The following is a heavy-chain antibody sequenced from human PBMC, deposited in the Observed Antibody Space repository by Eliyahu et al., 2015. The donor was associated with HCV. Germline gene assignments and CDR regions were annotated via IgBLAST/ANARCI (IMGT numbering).Heavy chain of an antibody. Sequence: QVQLVESGGGVVQPGGSLXLSXAAXAFTLTNFGMPWVRQASGKGLEWVAFTRYDTSNKYYADSVKGRFTISRDNSKNTMYLHLNSLRVEDTAVYYCARDQGFTYFDYWGPGTLVTVSS. CDR2: TRYDTSNK. CDR3: ARDQGFTYFDY. V-gene: IGHV3-30*02. CDR1: AFTLTNFG. J-gene: IGHJ4*02. D-gene: IGHD2-15*01.